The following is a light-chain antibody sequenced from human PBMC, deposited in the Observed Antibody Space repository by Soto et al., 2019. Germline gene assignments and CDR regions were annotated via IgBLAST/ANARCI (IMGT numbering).Light chain of an antibody. Sequence: QSVLTQPASVSGSPGQWITIPCTGTSSDVGGYNYVSWYQLHPGKAPKLIIYEVSNRPSGVSNRFSGSKSGNTASLTISGLQAEDEADYYCSSYASTTAYLFGNGTKVTVL. CDR2: EVS. V-gene: IGLV2-14*01. CDR1: SSDVGGYNY. CDR3: SSYASTTAYL. J-gene: IGLJ1*01.